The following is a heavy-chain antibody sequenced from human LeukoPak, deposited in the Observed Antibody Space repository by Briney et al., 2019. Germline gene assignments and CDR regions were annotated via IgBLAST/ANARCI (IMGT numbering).Heavy chain of an antibody. Sequence: SETLSLTCTVSGGSISSHYWSWIRQPPGKGLEWIGYIYYSGSTNYNPSLKSRVTISVDTSKNQFSLKLSSVTAADTAVYYCARATGTTNSYYYYYMDVWAKGPRSPSP. CDR3: ARATGTTNSYYYYYMDV. J-gene: IGHJ6*03. D-gene: IGHD1-7*01. V-gene: IGHV4-59*11. CDR1: GGSISSHY. CDR2: IYYSGST.